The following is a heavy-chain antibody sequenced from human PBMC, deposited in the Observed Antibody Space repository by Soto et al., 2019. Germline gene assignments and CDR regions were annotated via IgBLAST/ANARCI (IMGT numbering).Heavy chain of an antibody. CDR2: ISWKDEK. J-gene: IGHJ4*02. CDR1: GFSLSTSGAG. V-gene: IGHV2-5*01. D-gene: IGHD1-26*01. Sequence: QITLKESGPTLVKPTQTLTVTCTFSGFSLSTSGAGVGWIRQSPGKAPEWLALISWKDEKRYNPGLKSRLTIPTVTSKKQLVLTMTDLDPVDTATYFCAHRYGGNYYRWYFDSWGQGTLVTVSS. CDR3: AHRYGGNYYRWYFDS.